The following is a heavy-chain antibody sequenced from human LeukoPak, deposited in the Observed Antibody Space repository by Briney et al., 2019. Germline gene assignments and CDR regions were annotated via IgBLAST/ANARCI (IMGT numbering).Heavy chain of an antibody. CDR3: ARDRPDYDILTGYNNYYYYYGKDV. V-gene: IGHV1-18*04. CDR1: GYTFTSYG. Sequence: ASVKVSCKASGYTFTSYGISWVRQAPGQGLEWMGWISAYNGNTNYAQKLQGRVTMTTDTSTSTAYMELRSLRSDDTAVYYCARDRPDYDILTGYNNYYYYYGKDVWGKGTTVTVSS. D-gene: IGHD3-9*01. J-gene: IGHJ6*04. CDR2: ISAYNGNT.